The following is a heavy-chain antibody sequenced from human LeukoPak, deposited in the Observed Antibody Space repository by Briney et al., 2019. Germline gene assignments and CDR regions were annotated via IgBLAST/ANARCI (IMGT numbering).Heavy chain of an antibody. CDR3: ARHYPSNWFDP. CDR2: IYTSGST. J-gene: IGHJ5*02. Sequence: PSETLSLTCTVSGGSISGDYWSWIRQPAGTGLEWIGRIYTSGSTIYNPSLKSRVTMSVDTSKNQFSLKLSSVTAADTAVYYCARHYPSNWFDPWGQGTLVTVSS. CDR1: GGSISGDY. V-gene: IGHV4-4*07. D-gene: IGHD3-10*01.